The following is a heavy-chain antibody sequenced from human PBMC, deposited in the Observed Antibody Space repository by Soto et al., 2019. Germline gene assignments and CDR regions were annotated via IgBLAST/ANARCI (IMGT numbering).Heavy chain of an antibody. D-gene: IGHD1-26*01. J-gene: IGHJ4*02. CDR3: ARQFSGSSHDY. Sequence: PGEPLKISCEGSVYSFTSYCIGWVRQMPGKGLVWMWIIYPGDSDTRYSPSFQGQVTISADKSISTAYLQWSSLKASDTAMYYCARQFSGSSHDYWGQATMGTVSS. CDR2: IYPGDSDT. V-gene: IGHV5-51*01. CDR1: VYSFTSYC.